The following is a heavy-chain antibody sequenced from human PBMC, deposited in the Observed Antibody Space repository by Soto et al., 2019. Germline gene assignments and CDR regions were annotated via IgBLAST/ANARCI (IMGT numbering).Heavy chain of an antibody. Sequence: QVQLVESGGGVVQPGRSLRLSCAASGFTFSSYAMHWVRQAPGKGLEWVAVISYDGSNKYYADSVKGRFTISRDNSKNTLYLQMNSLRAEDTAVYYCARDPYELWSGYSYYFDYWGQGTLVTVSS. J-gene: IGHJ4*02. CDR1: GFTFSSYA. CDR3: ARDPYELWSGYSYYFDY. CDR2: ISYDGSNK. D-gene: IGHD3-3*01. V-gene: IGHV3-30-3*01.